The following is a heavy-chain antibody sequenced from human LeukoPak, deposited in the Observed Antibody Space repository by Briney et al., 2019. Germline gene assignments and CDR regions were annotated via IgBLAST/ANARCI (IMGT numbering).Heavy chain of an antibody. CDR2: INYSDST. Sequence: SETLSLTCTVSGGSISSYYWSWIRQPPGKGLEWLGYINYSDSTKYNPSLKSRGTISVDRSKNQFPLKLSSVTAADTAVYYCARDGNSGGYYPLYWGQGTLVTVSS. CDR3: ARDGNSGGYYPLY. CDR1: GGSISSYY. D-gene: IGHD3-22*01. J-gene: IGHJ4*02. V-gene: IGHV4-59*01.